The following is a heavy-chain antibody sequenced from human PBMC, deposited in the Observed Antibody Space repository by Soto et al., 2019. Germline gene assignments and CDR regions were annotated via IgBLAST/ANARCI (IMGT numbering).Heavy chain of an antibody. Sequence: QVQLQESGPGLVKPSETLSLTCTVSGGSISSYYWSWIRQPPGKGLEWIGYIYYSGSTNYNPSLKSLVTISVDTSKNQFSLKLTSVTAADTDVYYCARRGYSYPVVDVWGQGTTVTVSS. D-gene: IGHD5-18*01. J-gene: IGHJ6*02. V-gene: IGHV4-59*01. CDR2: IYYSGST. CDR3: ARRGYSYPVVDV. CDR1: GGSISSYY.